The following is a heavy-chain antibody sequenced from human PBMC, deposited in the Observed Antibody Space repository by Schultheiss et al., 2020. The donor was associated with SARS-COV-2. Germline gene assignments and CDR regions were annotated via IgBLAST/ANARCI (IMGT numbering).Heavy chain of an antibody. CDR1: GGSVSSGSYY. V-gene: IGHV4-61*01. CDR3: ARGRDTAMDEINWFDP. CDR2: IYYSGST. J-gene: IGHJ5*02. D-gene: IGHD5-18*01. Sequence: SETLSLTCTVSGGSVSSGSYYWSWIRQPPGKGLEWIGYIYYSGSTNYNPSLKSRVTISVDTSKNQFSLKLSSVTAADTAVYYCARGRDTAMDEINWFDPLGQGTLVTVAS.